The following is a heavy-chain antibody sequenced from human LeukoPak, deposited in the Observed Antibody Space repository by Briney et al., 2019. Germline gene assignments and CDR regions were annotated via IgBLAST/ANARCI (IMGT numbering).Heavy chain of an antibody. D-gene: IGHD6-19*01. CDR3: ATQGSGYSSGWFSEGYYCYYYYMDV. V-gene: IGHV3-23*01. Sequence: GGSLRLSCAASGFTFNNYAMTWVRQAPGKGLEWVSTVSGSGDNSHYADSVKGRFTISRDNSKNTLYLQMNSLRAGDTAVYYCATQGSGYSSGWFSEGYYCYYYYMDVWGKGTTVTVSS. CDR1: GFTFNNYA. J-gene: IGHJ6*03. CDR2: VSGSGDNS.